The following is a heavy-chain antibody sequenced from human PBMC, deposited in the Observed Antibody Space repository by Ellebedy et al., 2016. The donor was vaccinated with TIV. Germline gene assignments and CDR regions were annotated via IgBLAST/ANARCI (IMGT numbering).Heavy chain of an antibody. CDR2: INHSGSA. Sequence: MPSETLSLTCAVYGGSLTDYYWSWIRQPPGKGLEWIGDINHSGSANYNPSLKSRVTISVDRSKNQFSLQLNSVTPEDSAVYYCARGSHASTWTWGQGTLVTVSS. CDR3: ARGSHASTWT. J-gene: IGHJ5*02. D-gene: IGHD2-2*01. CDR1: GGSLTDYY. V-gene: IGHV4-34*01.